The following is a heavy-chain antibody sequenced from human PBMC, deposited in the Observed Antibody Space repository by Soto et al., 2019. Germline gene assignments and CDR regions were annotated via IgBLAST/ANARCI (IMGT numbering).Heavy chain of an antibody. J-gene: IGHJ4*02. CDR3: TRAGCGGDRYPPRFYDY. V-gene: IGHV3-49*04. Sequence: GGSLRLSCTASGFTFGDYAMSWVRQAPGEGLEWVGFIRSQVFGGTAEHAASVKGGFTISRDDSKGIAYLQMNSLKTEDTAVYFCTRAGCGGDRYPPRFYDYWGQGSLVTVSS. D-gene: IGHD2-21*02. CDR1: GFTFGDYA. CDR2: IRSQVFGGTA.